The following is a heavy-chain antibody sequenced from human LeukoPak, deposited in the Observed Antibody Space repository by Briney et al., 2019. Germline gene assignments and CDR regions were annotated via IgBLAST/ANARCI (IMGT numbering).Heavy chain of an antibody. CDR3: ARDGRYWNDQV. J-gene: IGHJ4*02. CDR2: IYYSGST. V-gene: IGHV4-39*02. Sequence: SETLSLTCTVSGGSISSSSYYWGWIRQPPGKGLEWIGSIYYSGSTYYNPSLKSRVTISVDTSKNQFSLKLSSVTAADTAVYYCARDGRYWNDQVWGQGTLVTVSS. D-gene: IGHD1-1*01. CDR1: GGSISSSSYY.